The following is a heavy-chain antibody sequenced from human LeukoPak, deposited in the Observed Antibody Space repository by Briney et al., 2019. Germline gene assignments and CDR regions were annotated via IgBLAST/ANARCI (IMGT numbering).Heavy chain of an antibody. J-gene: IGHJ4*02. CDR2: ISGSGGST. CDR3: AKKAGYD. CDR1: GFTFSSFA. D-gene: IGHD5-12*01. Sequence: PGGSLRLSCAASGFTFSSFAMSWVRQAPGKWREWVSAISGSGGSTYYAESVKGRFTISRENSKTTLYLQMNSLRAEDTAVYYCAKKAGYDWGQGTLVTVSS. V-gene: IGHV3-23*01.